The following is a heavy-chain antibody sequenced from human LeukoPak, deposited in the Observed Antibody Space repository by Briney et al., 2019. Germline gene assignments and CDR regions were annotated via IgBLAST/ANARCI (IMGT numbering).Heavy chain of an antibody. CDR3: ARYGSGSTWFDP. V-gene: IGHV4-30-4*01. D-gene: IGHD3-10*01. Sequence: SQTLSLTCTVSGGSISSDNYQWSWIRQPPGKGLEWIGYINYSGSTYYSPSLKSRVTISVDTSKNQFILKLSSVTAADTAVYYCARYGSGSTWFDPWGQGTLVTVSS. CDR2: INYSGST. J-gene: IGHJ5*02. CDR1: GGSISSDNYQ.